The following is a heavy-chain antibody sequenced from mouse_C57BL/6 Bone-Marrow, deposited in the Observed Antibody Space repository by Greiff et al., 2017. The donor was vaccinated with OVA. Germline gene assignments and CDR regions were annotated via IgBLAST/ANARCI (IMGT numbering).Heavy chain of an antibody. CDR3: ARVGDYYGSSYAPFDY. V-gene: IGHV1-64*01. D-gene: IGHD1-1*01. CDR1: GYTFTSYW. CDR2: IHPNSGST. J-gene: IGHJ2*01. Sequence: QVQLQQPGAELVKPGASVKLSCKASGYTFTSYWMHWVKQRPGHGLEWIGMIHPNSGSTNYNEKFKSKATLTVDKSSSTAYMQLSSLTSEDSAVYYCARVGDYYGSSYAPFDYWGQGTTLTVSS.